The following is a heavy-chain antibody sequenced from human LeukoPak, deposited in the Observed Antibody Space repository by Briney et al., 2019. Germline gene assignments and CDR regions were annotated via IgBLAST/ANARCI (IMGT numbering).Heavy chain of an antibody. CDR1: GFTFSSYS. CDR3: ARVDTAMVRTFDI. CDR2: ISSSGSYI. D-gene: IGHD5-18*01. J-gene: IGHJ3*02. Sequence: PGGSLRLSRAASGFTFSSYSVNWVRQAPGRGLAWVSYISSSGSYIYYADSVKGRFTFSRDTAKNSLYLQMNSLRAEDTAVYYWARVDTAMVRTFDIWGQGTMVTVSS. V-gene: IGHV3-21*05.